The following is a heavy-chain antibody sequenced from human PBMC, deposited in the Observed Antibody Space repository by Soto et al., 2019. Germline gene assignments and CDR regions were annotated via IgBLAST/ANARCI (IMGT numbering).Heavy chain of an antibody. CDR1: GFTFNIAW. CDR2: IKSKGSGGTT. V-gene: IGHV3-15*01. CDR3: VATHNGNPARPDLDV. D-gene: IGHD1-26*01. J-gene: IGHJ4*02. Sequence: EVQVEESGGGLVKPGESLRLSCAGSGFTFNIAWLSWVRQAPGKGLEWIGRIKSKGSGGTTDYAAPVKGRFSVSRDDLKNKLYLQMNSLKTEDTAIYYCVATHNGNPARPDLDVWGQGTLVTVSS.